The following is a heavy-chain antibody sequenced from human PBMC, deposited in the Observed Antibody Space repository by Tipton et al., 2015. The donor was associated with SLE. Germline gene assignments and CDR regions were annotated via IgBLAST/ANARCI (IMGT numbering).Heavy chain of an antibody. CDR3: ARINIREPHPPGFDY. Sequence: QLVQSGVEVKKPGASVKVSCKASGYTFANYGISWVRQAPGQGLEWMGWISGNNGYTKYAQNLQDRVTMTTDTSTSTAYMEVTSLTSDDTAMYFCARINIREPHPPGFDYWGPGTLVTVSS. CDR1: GYTFANYG. D-gene: IGHD2/OR15-2a*01. CDR2: ISGNNGYT. V-gene: IGHV1-18*01. J-gene: IGHJ4*02.